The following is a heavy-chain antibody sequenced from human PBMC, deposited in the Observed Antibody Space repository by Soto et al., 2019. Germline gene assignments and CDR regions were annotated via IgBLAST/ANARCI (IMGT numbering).Heavy chain of an antibody. J-gene: IGHJ6*02. CDR3: AKDMAHYDFWGHNQRGMDV. Sequence: EQLVESGGGLQQPGRSLRLSCEATGVTFEDRVMHWVRLVPGKGLEWVAGISWNSDVKEYAESVKGRFTISRDNAKNSLYLQMHSLRAEDTAIYYCAKDMAHYDFWGHNQRGMDVWGQGTTVTVSS. CDR2: ISWNSDVK. V-gene: IGHV3-9*01. D-gene: IGHD3-3*01. CDR1: GVTFEDRV.